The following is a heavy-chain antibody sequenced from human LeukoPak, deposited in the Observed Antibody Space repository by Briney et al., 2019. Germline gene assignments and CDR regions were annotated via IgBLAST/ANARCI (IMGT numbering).Heavy chain of an antibody. CDR3: ARIEWERLGRAFDI. D-gene: IGHD1-26*01. CDR2: IYNTGAT. V-gene: IGHV3-53*01. Sequence: GGSLRLSCAASGFTVSDNYMTWVRQAPGKGLEWVSSIYNTGATHYAESVKGRFTISRDNSKNTLFLQMNSLRAEDMAVYYCARIEWERLGRAFDIWGQGTMVTASS. J-gene: IGHJ3*02. CDR1: GFTVSDNY.